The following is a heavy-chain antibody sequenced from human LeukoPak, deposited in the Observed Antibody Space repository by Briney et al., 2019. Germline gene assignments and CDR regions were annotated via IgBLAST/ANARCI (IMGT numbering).Heavy chain of an antibody. CDR2: INTNTENP. CDR3: ARDPYTSSSWYRGRANNWFDP. V-gene: IGHV7-4-1*02. CDR1: GYTFTPYP. D-gene: IGHD6-13*01. Sequence: ASVKVSCKASGYTFTPYPMNWVRQAPGQGLEWMGWINTNTENPTYAQGFTGRFVFSLDTSVSTAYLQISSLKADDTAVYYCARDPYTSSSWYRGRANNWFDPWGQGTLVTVSS. J-gene: IGHJ5*02.